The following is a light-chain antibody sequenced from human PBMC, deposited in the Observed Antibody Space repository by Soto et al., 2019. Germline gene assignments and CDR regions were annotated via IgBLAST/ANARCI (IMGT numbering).Light chain of an antibody. CDR1: NSDVGGYNY. J-gene: IGLJ3*02. CDR3: SSYTSSSTLV. CDR2: EVT. Sequence: QSALTQPASVSGSPGQSITISCTGTNSDVGGYNYVSWYQHHPGKAPKLMIYEVTKRPSGVSNRFSGSKSGNTASLTISGLQAEDGADYYCSSYTSSSTLVFGGGTKLTVL. V-gene: IGLV2-14*01.